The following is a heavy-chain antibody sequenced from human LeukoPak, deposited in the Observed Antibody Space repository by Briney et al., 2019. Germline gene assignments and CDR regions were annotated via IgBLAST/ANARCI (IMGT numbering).Heavy chain of an antibody. J-gene: IGHJ4*02. V-gene: IGHV3-74*01. CDR1: VFTFSSYW. Sequence: GGSLRLSCTASVFTFSSYWMHWVRQAPGKGLVWVSRINSDGSSTSYADSVKGRFTISRDNAKNTLYLQMNSLRAEDTAVYYCARVGYYYGYDYWGQGTLVTVSS. CDR3: ARVGYYYGYDY. D-gene: IGHD3-16*01. CDR2: INSDGSST.